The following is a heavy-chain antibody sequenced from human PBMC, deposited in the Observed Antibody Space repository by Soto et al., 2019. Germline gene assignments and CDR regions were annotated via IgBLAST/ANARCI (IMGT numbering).Heavy chain of an antibody. Sequence: QVQLQVSGPGLVKPSATLSLSCTVSTGSTNSFYWSWIRQPPGQGLEWIGYFFYTGSTNHNPSLKHRVTISLHMSSRQFSLSLSSVTAADTAMYYCARSRDGYNLLPIDQWGQGLLVTVSS. CDR1: TGSTNSFY. CDR3: ARSRDGYNLLPIDQ. D-gene: IGHD5-12*01. CDR2: FFYTGST. V-gene: IGHV4-59*01. J-gene: IGHJ4*02.